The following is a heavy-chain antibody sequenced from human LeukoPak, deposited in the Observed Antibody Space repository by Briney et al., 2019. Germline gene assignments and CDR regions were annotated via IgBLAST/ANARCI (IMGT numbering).Heavy chain of an antibody. CDR1: GYTFTDYY. CDR3: ARDAYCGGDCYPGLVNYYGMDV. V-gene: IGHV1-2*02. D-gene: IGHD2-21*02. Sequence: ASVKVSCKASGYTFTDYYMHWVRQAPGQGLEWMGWINPNSGGTNYAQKFQGRVTMTRDTSISTAYMELSRPRSDDTAVYYCARDAYCGGDCYPGLVNYYGMDVWGQGTTVTVSS. CDR2: INPNSGGT. J-gene: IGHJ6*02.